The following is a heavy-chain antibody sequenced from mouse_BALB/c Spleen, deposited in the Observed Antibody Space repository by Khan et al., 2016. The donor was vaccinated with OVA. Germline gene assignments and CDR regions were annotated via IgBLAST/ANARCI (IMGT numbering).Heavy chain of an antibody. CDR2: IWSDGST. Sequence: QVQLKQSGPGLVAPSQSLSITCTVSGLSLTSYGVHWVRQPPGKGLEWLVVIWSDGSTNYNSVLKSRLRISKDNSKSQVFLKMNSLQTDDTAIYYCARWFDGYSSLYAMDYWGQGTSVTVSS. CDR3: ARWFDGYSSLYAMDY. V-gene: IGHV2-6*02. CDR1: GLSLTSYG. D-gene: IGHD2-3*01. J-gene: IGHJ4*01.